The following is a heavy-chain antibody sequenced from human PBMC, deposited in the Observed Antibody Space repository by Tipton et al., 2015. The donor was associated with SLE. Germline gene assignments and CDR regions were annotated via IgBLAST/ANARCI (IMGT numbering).Heavy chain of an antibody. CDR3: AISRHKYCFDNSDFIPNPDAFYI. CDR1: GVTLSSYA. V-gene: IGHV1-69*05. Sequence: QSGPEVKKPGSSVKVSCKASGVTLSSYAINWVRQAPGQGLEWMGGIIPISGTANYAQKFQGRVTFSTDESTGTVYMEVSSLRSEDTAVYYCAISRHKYCFDNSDFIPNPDAFYICVHGTMVTVSS. J-gene: IGHJ3*02. CDR2: IIPISGTA. D-gene: IGHD3-22*01.